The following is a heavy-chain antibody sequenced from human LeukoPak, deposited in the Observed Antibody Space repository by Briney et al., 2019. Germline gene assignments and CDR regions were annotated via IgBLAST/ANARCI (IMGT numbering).Heavy chain of an antibody. Sequence: GESLKISCKGSGYNFPSYWIAWVRQMPGKGLEWMGINYPADSDARYSPSFQGQVIISSDKSITTAYLQWSSLKASDTAIYYCARLIRSDYGIDYWGQGTLVTVSS. CDR1: GYNFPSYW. V-gene: IGHV5-51*01. CDR3: ARLIRSDYGIDY. CDR2: NYPADSDA. J-gene: IGHJ4*02. D-gene: IGHD4-17*01.